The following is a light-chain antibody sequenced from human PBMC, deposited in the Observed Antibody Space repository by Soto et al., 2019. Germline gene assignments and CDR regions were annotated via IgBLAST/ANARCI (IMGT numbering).Light chain of an antibody. Sequence: DIQMTQSPSSLSAFVGDRVTITCRASQTITGYLNWYLQKPGKAPKLLIYAASSLQSGVPSRFSGSGSGTDFTLTISSLQPEDFATYYCQQSHGIPYTFGQGTKLEIK. CDR3: QQSHGIPYT. V-gene: IGKV1-39*01. CDR1: QTITGY. J-gene: IGKJ2*01. CDR2: AAS.